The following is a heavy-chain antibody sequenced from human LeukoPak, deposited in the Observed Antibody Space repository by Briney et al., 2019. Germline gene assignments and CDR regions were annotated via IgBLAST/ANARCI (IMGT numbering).Heavy chain of an antibody. D-gene: IGHD5-12*01. CDR2: ISYDGSNK. J-gene: IGHJ4*02. CDR1: GFSFSSYG. V-gene: IGHV3-30*19. Sequence: GRSLRLSCAASGFSFSSYGMHWVRQAPGKGLEWVAVISYDGSNKYYADSVKGRFTISRDNSKNTLYLQMNSLRAEDTAVYYCASAGADSGYDPSDYWGQGTLVTVSS. CDR3: ASAGADSGYDPSDY.